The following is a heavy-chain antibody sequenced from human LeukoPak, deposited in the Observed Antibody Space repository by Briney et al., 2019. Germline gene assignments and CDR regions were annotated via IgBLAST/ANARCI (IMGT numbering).Heavy chain of an antibody. D-gene: IGHD3-10*02. V-gene: IGHV3-7*01. J-gene: IGHJ4*02. CDR3: ARDFSDVRGNIFDS. CDR2: IKQDGSEK. CDR1: GFTFSSYW. Sequence: GGSLRLSCAASGFTFSSYWMSWVRQAPGKGLEWVANIKQDGSEKYYVDSVKGRFTISRDNAKNSVYLQMNSLRAEDTAVYYCARDFSDVRGNIFDSWGQGTLVTVSS.